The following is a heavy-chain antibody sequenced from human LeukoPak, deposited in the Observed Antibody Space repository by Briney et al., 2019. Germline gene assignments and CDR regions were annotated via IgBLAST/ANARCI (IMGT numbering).Heavy chain of an antibody. V-gene: IGHV1-18*01. Sequence: GASVKVSCKASGYTFTSYGISWVRHAPGQGLEWMGWISAYSGNTNYAQKLQGRVTMTTDTSTSTAYMELRSLRSDHTAVYYCARLGPYYYGSGSYPIDYWGQGTLVTVSS. J-gene: IGHJ4*02. CDR2: ISAYSGNT. CDR1: GYTFTSYG. D-gene: IGHD3-10*01. CDR3: ARLGPYYYGSGSYPIDY.